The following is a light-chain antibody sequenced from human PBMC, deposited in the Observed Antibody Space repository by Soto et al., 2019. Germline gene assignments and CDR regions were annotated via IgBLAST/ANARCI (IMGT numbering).Light chain of an antibody. J-gene: IGLJ2*01. CDR3: SSYTGSSTLV. Sequence: QSALTRPASVSGSPGQSITISFTGTSSDVGGYNYVSWYQQYPGKAPKLMIYDVSNRPSGVSNRFSGSKSGNTASLTISGLQAEDEADYYCSSYTGSSTLVFGGGTKLTVL. CDR2: DVS. V-gene: IGLV2-14*01. CDR1: SSDVGGYNY.